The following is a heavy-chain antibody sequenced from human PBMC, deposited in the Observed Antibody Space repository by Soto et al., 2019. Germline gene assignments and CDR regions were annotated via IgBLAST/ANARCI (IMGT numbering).Heavy chain of an antibody. CDR1: GYTFTAYY. CDR3: AKDSMSGYDYHSFDF. Sequence: ASLKVSCKASGYTFTAYYIHWVRQAPGQGLEWMGWISPNSGGTNYAQKFQGRVTMTRDTSITTVYMELRRLTSDDTALYYCAKDSMSGYDYHSFDFWGQGALVTVSS. J-gene: IGHJ4*02. CDR2: ISPNSGGT. V-gene: IGHV1-2*02. D-gene: IGHD5-12*01.